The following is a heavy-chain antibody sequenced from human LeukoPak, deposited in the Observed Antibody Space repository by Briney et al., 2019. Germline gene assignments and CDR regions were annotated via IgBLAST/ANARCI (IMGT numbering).Heavy chain of an antibody. CDR1: GYSISSGYL. CDR3: ARRVPDYYFDY. V-gene: IGHV4-38-2*02. CDR2: IDGSGTS. Sequence: SETLSLTCTVSGYSISSGYLWGWIRQPPGKGLEWIGSIDGSGTSYYNPSLKSRVTISVDTSRNQFTLKLSSVTAADTAAYYCARRVPDYYFDYWGQGTLVTVSS. D-gene: IGHD1-14*01. J-gene: IGHJ4*02.